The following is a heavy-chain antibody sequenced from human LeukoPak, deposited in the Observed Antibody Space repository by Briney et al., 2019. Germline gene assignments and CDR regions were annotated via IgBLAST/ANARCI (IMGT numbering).Heavy chain of an antibody. V-gene: IGHV4-39*07. CDR1: GGSISSSSYY. J-gene: IGHJ5*02. D-gene: IGHD6-19*01. CDR3: ARPPYSSGLGGNWFDP. Sequence: SETLSLTCTVSGGSISSSSYYWGWIRQPPGKGLEWIGEINHSGSTNYNPSLKSRVTISVDTSKNQFSLKLSSVTAADTAVYYCARPPYSSGLGGNWFDPWGQGTLVTVSS. CDR2: INHSGST.